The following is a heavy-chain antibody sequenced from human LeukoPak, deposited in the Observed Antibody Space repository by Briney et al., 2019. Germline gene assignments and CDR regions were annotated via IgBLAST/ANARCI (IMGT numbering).Heavy chain of an antibody. CDR2: IYYSGRT. D-gene: IGHD4-23*01. V-gene: IGHV4-59*01. Sequence: SETLSLTCTVSGGSISSYYWSWIRQPPGKGLEWIGYIYYSGRTNYNPSLMSRVTISVDTSKKQFSLKLSSVTAADTAVYYCARFGGPTPFDYWGQGTLVTVSS. J-gene: IGHJ4*02. CDR3: ARFGGPTPFDY. CDR1: GGSISSYY.